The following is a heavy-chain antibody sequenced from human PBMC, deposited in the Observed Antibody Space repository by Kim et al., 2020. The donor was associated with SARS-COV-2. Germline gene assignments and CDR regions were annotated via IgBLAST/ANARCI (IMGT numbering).Heavy chain of an antibody. CDR3: ARGSPVYYDILTGYYRDY. V-gene: IGHV1-46*01. J-gene: IGHJ4*02. Sequence: ASVKVSWKASGYTFTSYYMHWVRQAPGQGLEWMGIINPSGGSTSYAQKFQGRVTMTRDTSTSTVYMELSSLRSEDTAVYYCARGSPVYYDILTGYYRDYWGQGTLVTVSS. CDR2: INPSGGST. D-gene: IGHD3-9*01. CDR1: GYTFTSYY.